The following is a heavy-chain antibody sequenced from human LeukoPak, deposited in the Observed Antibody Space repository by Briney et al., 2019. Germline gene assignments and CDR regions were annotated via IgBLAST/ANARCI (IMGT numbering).Heavy chain of an antibody. Sequence: GGSLGLSCAASGFTFSSYSMNWVRQAPGKALEWVSYISSSSSTIYYADSVKGRFTISRDNAKNSLYLQMNSLRAEDTAVYYCARDAYCGGDCWPHFQHWGQGTLVTVSS. CDR3: ARDAYCGGDCWPHFQH. J-gene: IGHJ1*01. CDR1: GFTFSSYS. D-gene: IGHD2-21*02. V-gene: IGHV3-48*01. CDR2: ISSSSSTI.